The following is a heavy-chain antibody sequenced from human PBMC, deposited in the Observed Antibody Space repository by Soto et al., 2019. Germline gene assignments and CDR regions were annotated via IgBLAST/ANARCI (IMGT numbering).Heavy chain of an antibody. CDR2: ISYDGSNK. CDR3: AKDEVLLWFGELFAPDY. J-gene: IGHJ4*02. D-gene: IGHD3-10*01. CDR1: GFTFSSYG. Sequence: GGSLRLSCAASGFTFSSYGMHWVCQAPGKGLEWVAVISYDGSNKYYADSVKGRFTISRDNSKNTLYLQMNSLRAEDTAVYYCAKDEVLLWFGELFAPDYWGQGTLVTVSS. V-gene: IGHV3-30*18.